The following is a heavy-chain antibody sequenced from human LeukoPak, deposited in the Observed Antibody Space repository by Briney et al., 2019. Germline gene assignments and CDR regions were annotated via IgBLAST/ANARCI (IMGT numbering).Heavy chain of an antibody. CDR3: ATSITMIVVVIRNDAFDI. J-gene: IGHJ3*02. CDR2: ISGSGGST. CDR1: GFTFSSYA. Sequence: PGGSLRLSCAASGFTFSSYAMSWVRQAPGKGLEWVSAISGSGGSTYYADSVKGRFTISRDNSKNTLYLQMNSLRAEDTAVYYCATSITMIVVVIRNDAFDIWGQGTMVTVSS. D-gene: IGHD3-22*01. V-gene: IGHV3-23*01.